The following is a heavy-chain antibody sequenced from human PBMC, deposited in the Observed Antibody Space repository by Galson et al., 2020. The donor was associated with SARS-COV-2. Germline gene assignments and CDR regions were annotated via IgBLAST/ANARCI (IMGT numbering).Heavy chain of an antibody. V-gene: IGHV3-21*01. CDR2: LDTSSTYI. CDR1: GFAFSSYT. CDR3: ARSPPASTSGTSIYFDY. D-gene: IGHD3-10*01. Sequence: GESLKISCAASGFAFSSYTMNWVRQAPGKGLEWVASLDTSSTYISHADSLKGRFTISRDNAENSLYLQMNSLRAEDTAVYYCARSPPASTSGTSIYFDYWGQGTQVTVSS. J-gene: IGHJ4*02.